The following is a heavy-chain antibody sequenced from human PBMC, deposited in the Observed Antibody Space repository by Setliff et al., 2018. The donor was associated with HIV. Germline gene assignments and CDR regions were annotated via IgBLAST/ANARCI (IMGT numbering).Heavy chain of an antibody. V-gene: IGHV3-48*01. CDR1: GFPFDSYS. CDR3: ARAGVVEGYYYYYYMDV. D-gene: IGHD2-15*01. Sequence: LRLSSATPGFPFDSYSIIWVCPAPGKGLELVSYISGLGGGTIYYADSVRGGFTISTDDAGKPVYLQMTSLRAEDTAVYYCARAGVVEGYYYYYYMDVWGKGTTVTVSS. J-gene: IGHJ6*03. CDR2: ISGLGGGTI.